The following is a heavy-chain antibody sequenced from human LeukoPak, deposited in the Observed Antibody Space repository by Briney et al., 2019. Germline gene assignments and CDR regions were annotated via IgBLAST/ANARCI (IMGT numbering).Heavy chain of an antibody. D-gene: IGHD3-3*01. J-gene: IGHJ4*02. CDR1: GFTFSSYA. Sequence: GGSLRLSCAASGFTFSSYAMSWVRQAPGKGLEWVSAISGSGGSTYYADSVKGRFTISRDNSKNTLYLQMNSLRAEDTAVYYCAKGDLYYDFWSGYPWFDYWGQGTLVTVSS. V-gene: IGHV3-23*01. CDR2: ISGSGGST. CDR3: AKGDLYYDFWSGYPWFDY.